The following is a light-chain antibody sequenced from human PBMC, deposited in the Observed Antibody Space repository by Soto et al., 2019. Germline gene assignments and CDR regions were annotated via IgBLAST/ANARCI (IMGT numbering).Light chain of an antibody. CDR2: LAS. J-gene: IGKJ3*01. Sequence: DIVMTQSPVSLPVTPGEPASISCRSSQSLLHSSGHSFLDWYLQKPGQSPKLLIYLASNRASGVPDRFSGSGSGTDFTLKISRVEAEDVGIYYCMQALQSPFTFGPGTKVDVK. CDR3: MQALQSPFT. CDR1: QSLLHSSGHSF. V-gene: IGKV2-28*01.